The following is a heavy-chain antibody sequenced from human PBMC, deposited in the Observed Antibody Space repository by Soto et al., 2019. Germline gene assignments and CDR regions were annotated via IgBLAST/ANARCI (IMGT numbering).Heavy chain of an antibody. V-gene: IGHV1-3*01. CDR3: ARGGWQYYDSSGYVPGMDV. D-gene: IGHD3-22*01. Sequence: ASVKVSCKASGYTFTSYAMHWVRQAPGQRLEWMGWINAGNGNTKYSQKFQGRVTITRDASASTAYMELSSLRSEDTAVYYCARGGWQYYDSSGYVPGMDVWGQGTTVTVSS. CDR2: INAGNGNT. CDR1: GYTFTSYA. J-gene: IGHJ6*02.